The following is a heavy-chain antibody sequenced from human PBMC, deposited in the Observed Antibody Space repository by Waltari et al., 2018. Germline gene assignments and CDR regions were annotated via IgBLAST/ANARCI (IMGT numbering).Heavy chain of an antibody. V-gene: IGHV4-39*07. J-gene: IGHJ4*02. CDR1: GGSISSSSYY. CDR2: IYYSGST. Sequence: QLQLQESGPGLVKPSETLSLTCTVSGGSISSSSYYWGWIRQPPGKGLGWIGGIYYSGSTSFYPAVKGRIDISVDTSKNQFSRELGSVTAADTAVYYCTKVRPTGVVDYWGQGTLVTVSS. CDR3: TKVRPTGVVDY.